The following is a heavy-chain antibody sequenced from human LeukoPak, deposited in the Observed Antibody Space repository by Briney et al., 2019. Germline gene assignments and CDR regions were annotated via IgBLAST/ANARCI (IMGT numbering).Heavy chain of an antibody. CDR1: GFTFSSYA. J-gene: IGHJ3*02. V-gene: IGHV3-30*04. CDR3: ARPLWFGELRAFDI. D-gene: IGHD3-10*01. Sequence: GGSLRLSCAASGFTFSSYAMHWVRQAPGKGLEWVAVISYDGSNKYYADSVKGRFTISRDNSKNTLYLQMNSLRAEDTAVYYCARPLWFGELRAFDIWGQGTTVTVSS. CDR2: ISYDGSNK.